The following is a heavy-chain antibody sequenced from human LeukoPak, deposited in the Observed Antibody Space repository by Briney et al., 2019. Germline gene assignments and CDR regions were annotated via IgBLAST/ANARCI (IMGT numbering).Heavy chain of an antibody. CDR2: INHSGST. V-gene: IGHV4-34*01. CDR1: GGSFSGYY. J-gene: IGHJ4*02. Sequence: SETLSVTCAVYGGSFSGYYWSWIRQPPGKGLEWIGEINHSGSTNYNPSLKSRVTISVDTSKNQFSLKLSSVTAADTAVYYCARETSGYWGQGTLVTVSS. CDR3: ARETSGY.